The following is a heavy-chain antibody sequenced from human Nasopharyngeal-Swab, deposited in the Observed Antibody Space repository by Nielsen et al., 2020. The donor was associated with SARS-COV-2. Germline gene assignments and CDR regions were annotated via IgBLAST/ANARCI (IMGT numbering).Heavy chain of an antibody. CDR3: ARGASGYYDFWSGYYRYYYYYYMDV. CDR2: IKQDGSEK. D-gene: IGHD3-3*01. J-gene: IGHJ6*03. V-gene: IGHV3-7*01. Sequence: WIRQPQGKGLEWVANIKQDGSEKYYVDSVKGRFTISRDNAKNSLYLQMNSLRAEDTAVYYCARGASGYYDFWSGYYRYYYYYYMDVWGKGTTVTVSS.